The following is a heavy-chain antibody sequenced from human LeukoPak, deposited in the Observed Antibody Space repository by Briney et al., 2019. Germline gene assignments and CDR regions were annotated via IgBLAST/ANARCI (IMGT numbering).Heavy chain of an antibody. V-gene: IGHV3-21*04. CDR3: AKDRRYSSGWYSTGGFDY. Sequence: GGSLRLSCAASGFTFSSYSMNWVRQAPGKGLEWVSSISSSSSYIYYADSVKGRFTISRDNAKNSLYLQMNSLRAEDMALYYCAKDRRYSSGWYSTGGFDYWGQGTLVTVSS. CDR2: ISSSSSYI. J-gene: IGHJ4*02. D-gene: IGHD6-19*01. CDR1: GFTFSSYS.